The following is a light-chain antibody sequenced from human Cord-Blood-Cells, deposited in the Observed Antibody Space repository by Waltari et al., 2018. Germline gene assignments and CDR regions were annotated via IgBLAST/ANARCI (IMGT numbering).Light chain of an antibody. CDR1: QSISSY. Sequence: TCRASQSISSYLNWYQQKPGKAPKLLIYAASSLQSGVPSRFSGSGSGTDFTLTISSLQPEDFATYYCQQSYSTPQVTFGGGTKVEIK. J-gene: IGKJ4*01. CDR3: QQSYSTPQVT. CDR2: AAS. V-gene: IGKV1-39*01.